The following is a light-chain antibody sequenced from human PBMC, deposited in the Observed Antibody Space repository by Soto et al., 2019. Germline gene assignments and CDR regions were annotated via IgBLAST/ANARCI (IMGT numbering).Light chain of an antibody. J-gene: IGKJ3*01. V-gene: IGKV3-15*01. CDR3: HQYHHWPPSFT. CDR1: QSVASS. CDR2: GAS. Sequence: ERVMTQSPATLSASPGERVTLSCRASQSVASSVAWYQQKPGQAPRLILYGASTRATGFPARFSGSGSGTEFTLTISSLQSEDFAVYYCHQYHHWPPSFTFGPGTKVDIK.